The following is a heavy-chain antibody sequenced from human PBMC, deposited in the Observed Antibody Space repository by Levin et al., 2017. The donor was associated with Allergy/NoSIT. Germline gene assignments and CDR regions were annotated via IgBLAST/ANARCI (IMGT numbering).Heavy chain of an antibody. V-gene: IGHV3-33*01. CDR3: ARDRDSSGYYYPFDY. CDR2: IWYDGSNK. Sequence: GGSLRLSCAASGFTFSSYGMHWVRQAPGKGLEWVAVIWYDGSNKYYADSVKGRFTISRDNSKNTLYLQMNSLRAEDTAVYYCARDRDSSGYYYPFDYWGQGTLVTVSS. J-gene: IGHJ4*02. CDR1: GFTFSSYG. D-gene: IGHD3-22*01.